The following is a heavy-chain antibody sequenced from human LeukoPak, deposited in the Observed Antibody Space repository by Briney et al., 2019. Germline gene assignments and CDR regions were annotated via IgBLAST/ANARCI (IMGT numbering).Heavy chain of an antibody. CDR2: IYTSGST. D-gene: IGHD6-13*01. CDR3: ARGIAAADPPVG. CDR1: GGSLSSYY. J-gene: IGHJ4*02. Sequence: SETLSLTCTVSGGSLSSYYWSLIRQPAGEGLEWIGRIYTSGSTNYNPSLKSRVTMSVDTSKNQFSLKLSSVTAADTAVYYCARGIAAADPPVGWGQGTLVTVSS. V-gene: IGHV4-4*07.